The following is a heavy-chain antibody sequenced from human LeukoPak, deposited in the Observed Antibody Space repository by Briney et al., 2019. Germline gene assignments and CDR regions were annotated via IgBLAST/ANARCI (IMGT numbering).Heavy chain of an antibody. V-gene: IGHV3-48*01. CDR2: ISSSSSTI. Sequence: GGSLRLSCAASGFTFSTCNMNWVRQAPGKGLEWVSYISSSSSTIYYADSVKGRFTISRDNAKNSLYLQMNSLRAEDTAVYYCARDLDSGNYYKMFESWGRGTLVTVSS. CDR3: ARDLDSGNYYKMFES. CDR1: GFTFSTCN. J-gene: IGHJ4*02. D-gene: IGHD1-26*01.